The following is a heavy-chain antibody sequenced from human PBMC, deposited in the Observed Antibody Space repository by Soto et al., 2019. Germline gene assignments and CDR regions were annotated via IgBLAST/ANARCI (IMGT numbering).Heavy chain of an antibody. D-gene: IGHD3-22*01. Sequence: PGGSLRLSCAASGFTFSSYGMHWVRQAPGKGLEWVAVIWYDGSNKYYADSLKGRFTIPRDNSKKTLYLQVSSLRAEDTAVYFCARDDYDSSGYYYVDYWGQGTLVTVSS. J-gene: IGHJ4*02. V-gene: IGHV3-33*01. CDR2: IWYDGSNK. CDR1: GFTFSSYG. CDR3: ARDDYDSSGYYYVDY.